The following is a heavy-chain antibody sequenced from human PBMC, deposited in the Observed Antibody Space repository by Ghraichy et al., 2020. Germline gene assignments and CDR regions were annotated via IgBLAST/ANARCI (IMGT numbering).Heavy chain of an antibody. CDR2: IWYDGSNK. CDR3: AREWIQLWTTLDY. D-gene: IGHD5-18*01. J-gene: IGHJ4*02. Sequence: GGSLRLSCAASGFTFSSYGMHWVRQAPGKGLEWVAVIWYDGSNKYYADSVKGRFTISRDNSKNTLYMQMNSLRAEDTAVYYCAREWIQLWTTLDYWGQGTLVTVSS. CDR1: GFTFSSYG. V-gene: IGHV3-33*01.